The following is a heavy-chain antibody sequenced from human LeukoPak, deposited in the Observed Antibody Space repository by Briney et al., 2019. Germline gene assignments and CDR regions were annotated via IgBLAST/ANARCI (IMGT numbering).Heavy chain of an antibody. CDR1: GGTFISYA. Sequence: ASVKVSCKASGGTFISYAISWVRQAPGQGLEWMGRIIPIFGTANYAQKFQGGLTITTDESTSTTYMELSSLSSEDTAVYYCARDHHYYDSSGYPGLFDYWGQGTLVTVSS. CDR3: ARDHHYYDSSGYPGLFDY. J-gene: IGHJ4*02. CDR2: IIPIFGTA. V-gene: IGHV1-69*05. D-gene: IGHD3-22*01.